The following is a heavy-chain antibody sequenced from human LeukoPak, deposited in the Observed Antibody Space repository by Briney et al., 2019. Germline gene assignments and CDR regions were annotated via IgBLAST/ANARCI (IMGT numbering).Heavy chain of an antibody. Sequence: GGSLRLSCAASGFTFSSYSMSWVRQVPGKGLEWVSSISGSGGTTHYADSVKDRFTISRDNSKNTLYLQMNSLRVDDTAVYYCARGVRITMVRGEYYFDYWGQGTLVTVSS. CDR1: GFTFSSYS. J-gene: IGHJ4*02. V-gene: IGHV3-23*01. CDR2: ISGSGGTT. CDR3: ARGVRITMVRGEYYFDY. D-gene: IGHD3-10*01.